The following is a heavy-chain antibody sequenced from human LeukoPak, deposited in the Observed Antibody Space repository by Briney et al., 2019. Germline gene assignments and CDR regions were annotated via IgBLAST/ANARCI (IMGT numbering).Heavy chain of an antibody. CDR2: IFYSGNT. V-gene: IGHV4-39*01. Sequence: SETLSLTCSVSGDSFTSGDDYWAWIRQPPGKGLEWIGNIFYSGNTYYNLSLKSRVTVSADTPKNQISLRLSSVTAAATAEYYCARGVVVENMLLFDPWGQGILVIVSS. CDR1: GDSFTSGDDY. J-gene: IGHJ5*02. CDR3: ARGVVVENMLLFDP. D-gene: IGHD3-22*01.